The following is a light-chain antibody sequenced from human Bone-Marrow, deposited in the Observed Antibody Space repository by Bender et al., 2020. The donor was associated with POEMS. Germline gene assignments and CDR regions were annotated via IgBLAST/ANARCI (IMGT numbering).Light chain of an antibody. CDR2: DVN. CDR1: SSDVGGYDY. Sequence: QSDLTQPASVSGSPGQSITISCTGSSSDVGGYDYVSWYQHYPGGAPKLIIFDVNNRPSGVSSRFSGSKSGNTASLTISGLRAEDEADYYCCSYAGTTTRFVFGTGTKVTVL. V-gene: IGLV2-14*03. CDR3: CSYAGTTTRFV. J-gene: IGLJ1*01.